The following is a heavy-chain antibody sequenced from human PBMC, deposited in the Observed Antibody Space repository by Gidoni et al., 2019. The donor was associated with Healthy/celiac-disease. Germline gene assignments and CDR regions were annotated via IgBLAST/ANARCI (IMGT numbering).Heavy chain of an antibody. CDR2: IKSKTDGGTT. J-gene: IGHJ3*02. CDR3: TTEESSMIVVVSYFDI. CDR1: GFTFSNAW. Sequence: EVQLVESGGGLVKPGGSLRLSCAASGFTFSNAWMSWVRQAPGKGLEWVGRIKSKTDGGTTDYAAPVKGRFTISRDDSKNTLYLQMNSLKTEDTAVYYCTTEESSMIVVVSYFDIWGQGTMVTVSS. D-gene: IGHD3-22*01. V-gene: IGHV3-15*01.